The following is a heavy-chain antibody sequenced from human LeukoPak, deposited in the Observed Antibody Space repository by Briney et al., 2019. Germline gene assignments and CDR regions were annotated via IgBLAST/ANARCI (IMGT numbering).Heavy chain of an antibody. CDR3: ARKNDFEI. V-gene: IGHV4-59*01. D-gene: IGHD2/OR15-2a*01. Sequence: SETLCLTCSVSGGSISSDHWNWIRQTPGKGLEWIGCIYYSGRTYYNPSLKSRVTISVDMSKSQFSLRLTSVTAADTAVYYCARKNDFEIWAPGTLVTVSS. J-gene: IGHJ3*02. CDR1: GGSISSDH. CDR2: IYYSGRT.